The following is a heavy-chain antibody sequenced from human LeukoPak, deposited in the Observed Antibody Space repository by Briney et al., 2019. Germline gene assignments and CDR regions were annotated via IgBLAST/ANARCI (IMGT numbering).Heavy chain of an antibody. CDR2: ISSSGSFI. D-gene: IGHD5-24*01. J-gene: IGHJ6*03. V-gene: IGHV3-48*04. CDR3: ARTLYNTGSYYMDV. Sequence: HSGGSLRLSCAASGFAFSTYSMNWVRQAPGKGLEWVSDISSSGSFIYYADSVKGRFTISRDNAKNSLYLQLNSLRAEDTAIYYCARTLYNTGSYYMDVWGKGTTVTVSS. CDR1: GFAFSTYS.